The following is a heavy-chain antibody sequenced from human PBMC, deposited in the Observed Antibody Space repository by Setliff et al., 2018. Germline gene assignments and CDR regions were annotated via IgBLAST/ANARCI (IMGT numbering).Heavy chain of an antibody. CDR1: GGSLTSGSYY. J-gene: IGHJ6*03. Sequence: SETLSLTCAVSGGSLTSGSYYWSWIRQPAGKGLEWIGRIYTSGSTNYNPSLKSRVTMSVDTSKNQFSLKLSSVTAADTAVYYCARGQRYCSGGSCYYYKDVWGKGTTVTVSS. V-gene: IGHV4-61*02. CDR3: ARGQRYCSGGSCYYYKDV. CDR2: IYTSGST. D-gene: IGHD2-15*01.